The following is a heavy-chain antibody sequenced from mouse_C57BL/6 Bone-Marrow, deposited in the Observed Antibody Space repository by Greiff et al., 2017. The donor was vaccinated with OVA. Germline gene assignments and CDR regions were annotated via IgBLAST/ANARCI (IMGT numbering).Heavy chain of an antibody. CDR2: IYPRSGNT. CDR1: GYTFTSYG. J-gene: IGHJ3*01. Sequence: VQLVESGAELARPGASVKLSCKASGYTFTSYGISWVKQRTGQGLEWIGEIYPRSGNTYYNEKFKGKATLTADKSSSTAYMELRSLTSEDSAVYFCARGGYSNYEAYWGQGTLVTVSA. CDR3: ARGGYSNYEAY. D-gene: IGHD2-5*01. V-gene: IGHV1-81*01.